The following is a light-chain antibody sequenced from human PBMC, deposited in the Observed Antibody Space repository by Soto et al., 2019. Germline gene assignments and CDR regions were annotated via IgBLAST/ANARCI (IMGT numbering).Light chain of an antibody. J-gene: IGLJ1*01. Sequence: QSALAQPASVSGSPGQSITISCTGSSSDVGGYNYVSWYQHQPGKAPKLMIYEVNNRPSGVSNRFSGSKSGNTASLTISGLQAEDEAAYYCASYTSSTTRVFGTGTKVTVL. CDR1: SSDVGGYNY. CDR2: EVN. V-gene: IGLV2-14*01. CDR3: ASYTSSTTRV.